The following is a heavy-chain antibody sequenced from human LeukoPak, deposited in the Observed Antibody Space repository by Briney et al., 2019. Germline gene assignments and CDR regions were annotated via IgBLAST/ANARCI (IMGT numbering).Heavy chain of an antibody. CDR1: GFTLSRYG. V-gene: IGHV3-23*01. J-gene: IGHJ4*02. CDR2: ISGSSGST. D-gene: IGHD3-22*01. Sequence: PGGSLRLSCAASGFTLSRYGMSWVRQAPGKGLEWVSAISGSSGSTYYADSVKGRFTISRDNSKNTLYLQMNSLRAEDTAVYYCTTEIYYSDSSGYYFDYWGQGTLVPVSS. CDR3: TTEIYYSDSSGYYFDY.